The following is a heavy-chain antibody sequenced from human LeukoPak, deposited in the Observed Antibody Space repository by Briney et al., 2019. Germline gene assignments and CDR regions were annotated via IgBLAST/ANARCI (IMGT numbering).Heavy chain of an antibody. CDR2: INHSGST. CDR3: ARLSSSWYAGGWYFDY. J-gene: IGHJ4*02. D-gene: IGHD6-13*01. Sequence: SETLSLTCAVYGGSFSGYYWSWIRQPPGKGLEWIGEINHSGSTNYNPSLKSRVTISVDTSKNQFSLKLSSVTAADTAVYYCARLSSSWYAGGWYFDYWGQGTLVTVSS. CDR1: GGSFSGYY. V-gene: IGHV4-34*01.